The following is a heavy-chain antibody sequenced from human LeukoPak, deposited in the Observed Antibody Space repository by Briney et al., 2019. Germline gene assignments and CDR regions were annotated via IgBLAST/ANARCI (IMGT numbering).Heavy chain of an antibody. Sequence: PSETLSLTCTVSGVSISSYYWSWIRQPPGKGLEWIGYIYYSGPINYNPSLKSRVTISLDTSKSQFFLNLSSVTAADTAVYYCARLGGGTYSFDPWRQGTLVTVSS. CDR3: ARLGGGTYSFDP. J-gene: IGHJ5*02. D-gene: IGHD2-15*01. V-gene: IGHV4-59*01. CDR1: GVSISSYY. CDR2: IYYSGPI.